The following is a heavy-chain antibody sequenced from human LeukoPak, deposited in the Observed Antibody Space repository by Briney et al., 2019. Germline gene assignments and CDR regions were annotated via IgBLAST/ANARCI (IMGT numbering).Heavy chain of an antibody. D-gene: IGHD4-17*01. Sequence: GGSLRLSCAASGFAFSTYWMSWVRQAPGKGLEWVANIRQDGNEKYYVDSVKGRFTISRDNAKNSLYLQMNSLRAEDTAVYYCAREKSYGADFDYWGQGTLVTVSS. V-gene: IGHV3-7*03. CDR2: IRQDGNEK. J-gene: IGHJ4*02. CDR3: AREKSYGADFDY. CDR1: GFAFSTYW.